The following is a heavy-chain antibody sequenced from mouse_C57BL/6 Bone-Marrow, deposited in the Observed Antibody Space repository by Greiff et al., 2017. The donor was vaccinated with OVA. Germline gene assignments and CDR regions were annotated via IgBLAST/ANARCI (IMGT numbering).Heavy chain of an antibody. CDR3: GMPSYYCGSSSYYAMYD. Sequence: EVQGVESGGGLVQPKGSLKLSCAASGFSFNTYAMNWVRQAPGKGLEWVARIRNKSNNYATYYADSVKDRFTISRDDSESMLDLPMNNLKTEHTAMYYCGMPSYYCGSSSYYAMYDWGQGTSVTVSS. D-gene: IGHD1-1*01. J-gene: IGHJ4*01. CDR2: IRNKSNNYAT. V-gene: IGHV10-1*01. CDR1: GFSFNTYA.